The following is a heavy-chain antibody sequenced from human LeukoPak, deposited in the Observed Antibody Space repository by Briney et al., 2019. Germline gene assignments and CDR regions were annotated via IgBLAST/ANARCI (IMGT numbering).Heavy chain of an antibody. CDR3: ARLGDQYELDY. J-gene: IGHJ4*02. Sequence: PSETLSLTCTVSGGSISSYYWSWIRQPPGKGLEWIGYIYYSGSTNYNPSLKSRVTISVDTSKNQFSLKLSSVTATDTAVYYCARLGDQYELDYWGQGTLVTVSS. CDR2: IYYSGST. CDR1: GGSISSYY. D-gene: IGHD2-2*01. V-gene: IGHV4-59*08.